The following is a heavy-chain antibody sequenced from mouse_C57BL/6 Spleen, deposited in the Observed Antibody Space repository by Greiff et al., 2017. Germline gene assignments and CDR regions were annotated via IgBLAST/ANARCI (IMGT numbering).Heavy chain of an antibody. V-gene: IGHV1-19*01. D-gene: IGHD1-1*01. CDR1: GYTFTDYY. J-gene: IGHJ1*03. CDR2: INPYNGGT. CDR3: ARRGGSSPYWYCDV. Sequence: EVQLQQSGPVLVKPGASVKMSCKASGYTFTDYYMNWVKQSHGKSLEWIGVINPYNGGTSYNQKFKGKATLTVDKSSSTAYMELNSLTSEDSAVYYCARRGGSSPYWYCDVWGTGTTVTVSS.